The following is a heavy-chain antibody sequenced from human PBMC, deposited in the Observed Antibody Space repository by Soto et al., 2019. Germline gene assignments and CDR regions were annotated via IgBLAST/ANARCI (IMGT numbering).Heavy chain of an antibody. D-gene: IGHD6-6*01. V-gene: IGHV4-34*01. J-gene: IGHJ4*02. Sequence: LPCAASGGPFSVSYCTCTRQAPGKGLEWIGEINHSGSTSYNPSLKSRVTISVDTSNNQFSLKLRSVTAADTAVYYCARGTRGSSYYFDYWGQGTLVTVSS. CDR2: INHSGST. CDR1: GGPFSVSY. CDR3: ARGTRGSSYYFDY.